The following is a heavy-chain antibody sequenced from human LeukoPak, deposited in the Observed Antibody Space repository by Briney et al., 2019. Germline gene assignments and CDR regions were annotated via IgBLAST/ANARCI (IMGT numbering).Heavy chain of an antibody. CDR1: GYSFTSYW. D-gene: IGHD3-10*01. CDR3: ARHLKSTGNWFDP. V-gene: IGHV5-51*01. J-gene: IGHJ5*02. Sequence: GESLKISCKGSGYSFTSYWIGWVRQMPGKGLEWVGIIYPGDSDTRYSPSFQGQVTISADKSISTAYLQWSSLKASDTAMYYCARHLKSTGNWFDPWGQGTLVTVSS. CDR2: IYPGDSDT.